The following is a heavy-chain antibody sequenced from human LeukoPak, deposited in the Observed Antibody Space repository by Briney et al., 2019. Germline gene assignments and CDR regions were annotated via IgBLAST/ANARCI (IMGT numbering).Heavy chain of an antibody. V-gene: IGHV1-69*13. CDR2: IIPIFGTA. CDR1: GGTFSSYA. CDR3: ARCMVRGSLPSNWFDP. J-gene: IGHJ5*02. Sequence: SVTVSCTASGGTFSSYAISWVRQAPGQGLEWMGGIIPIFGTANYAQKFQGRVTITADESTSTAYMELSSLRSEDTAVYYCARCMVRGSLPSNWFDPWGQGTLVTVSS. D-gene: IGHD3-10*01.